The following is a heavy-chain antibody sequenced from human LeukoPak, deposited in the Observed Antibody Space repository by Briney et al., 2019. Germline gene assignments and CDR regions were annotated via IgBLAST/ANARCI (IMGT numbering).Heavy chain of an antibody. CDR2: ISSSSSYI. J-gene: IGHJ3*02. Sequence: GGSLRLSCAASGFTFSSYSMNWVRQAPGKGLEWVSFISSSSSYIYYADSVKGRFTISRDNVKNSLYLQMNSLRAEDTAVYYCAREGLVGAFDIWGQGTMVTVSS. CDR1: GFTFSSYS. CDR3: AREGLVGAFDI. V-gene: IGHV3-21*01. D-gene: IGHD1-26*01.